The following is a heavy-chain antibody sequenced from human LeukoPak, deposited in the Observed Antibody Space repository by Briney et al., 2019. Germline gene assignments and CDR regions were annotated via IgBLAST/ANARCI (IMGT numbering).Heavy chain of an antibody. Sequence: GGSLRLSRAASGFTFKSFVMGRVRQAPGRGLEWVSYISKRSGHIYHTDSVEGRFTTSRDNANDSVYLQMNNLRVEDTAIYFCARFDGGFDSWGQGTLVTVSS. D-gene: IGHD3-9*01. CDR2: ISKRSGHI. CDR3: ARFDGGFDS. J-gene: IGHJ4*02. V-gene: IGHV3-21*05. CDR1: GFTFKSFV.